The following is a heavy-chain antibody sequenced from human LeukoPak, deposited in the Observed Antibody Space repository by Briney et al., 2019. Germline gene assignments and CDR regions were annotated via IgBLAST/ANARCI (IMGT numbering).Heavy chain of an antibody. CDR3: ARPRYVRSPTCVDF. CDR1: GYTFTGYY. Sequence: ASVKVSCKASGYTFTGYYMHWVRQAPGQGLEWMGWINPNSGGTNYAQKFQGRVTMTRDTSISTVYMELSGLRPDDTAVYYCARPRYVRSPTCVDFWGRGTLVTVSS. CDR2: INPNSGGT. J-gene: IGHJ4*02. V-gene: IGHV1-2*02. D-gene: IGHD3-9*01.